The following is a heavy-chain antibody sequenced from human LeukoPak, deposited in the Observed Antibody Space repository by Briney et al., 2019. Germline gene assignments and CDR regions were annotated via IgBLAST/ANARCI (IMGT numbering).Heavy chain of an antibody. J-gene: IGHJ4*02. D-gene: IGHD6-19*01. V-gene: IGHV3-30*04. CDR3: ARDYSGWYVFDY. Sequence: GGSLRLSCAAFGFTFRSHAFHWVRQAPGKGLEWVAFISWDAKVQYYGASVKGRFTLSRDNSKNTVYLQMNSLRIEDTAVYHCARDYSGWYVFDYWGQGTLVAVSP. CDR1: GFTFRSHA. CDR2: ISWDAKVQ.